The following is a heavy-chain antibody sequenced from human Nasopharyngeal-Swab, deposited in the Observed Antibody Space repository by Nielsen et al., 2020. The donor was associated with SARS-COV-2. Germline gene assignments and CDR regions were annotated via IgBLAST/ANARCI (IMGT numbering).Heavy chain of an antibody. Sequence: ASVKVSCKASGYTFTGYYMHWVRQAPGQGLEWMGWINPNSGGTNYAQKFQGRVTMTRDTSISPAYMELSRLRSDDTAVYYCARDLRLYKSSSSSLAYWGQGTLVTVSS. CDR3: ARDLRLYKSSSSSLAY. J-gene: IGHJ4*02. V-gene: IGHV1-2*02. D-gene: IGHD6-6*01. CDR1: GYTFTGYY. CDR2: INPNSGGT.